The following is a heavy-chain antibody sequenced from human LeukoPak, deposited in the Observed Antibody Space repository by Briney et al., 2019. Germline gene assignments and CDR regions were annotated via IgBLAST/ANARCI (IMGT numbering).Heavy chain of an antibody. CDR3: ARDSGYSSGWVAEYFQH. D-gene: IGHD6-19*01. CDR2: IIPIFGTA. CDR1: GGTFSSYA. V-gene: IGHV1-69*05. J-gene: IGHJ1*01. Sequence: ASVKVSCKASGGTFSSYAISWVRQAPGQGLEWMGRIIPIFGTANYAQKFQGRVTITTDESTSTAYMELSSLRSEDTAVYYCARDSGYSSGWVAEYFQHWGQGTLVTVSS.